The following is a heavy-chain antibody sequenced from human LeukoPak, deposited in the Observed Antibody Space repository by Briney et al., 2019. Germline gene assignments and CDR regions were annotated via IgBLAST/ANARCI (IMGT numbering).Heavy chain of an antibody. J-gene: IGHJ6*03. CDR2: MNPNSGNT. Sequence: ASVKVSCKASGYTFTSYDINWVRQATGQGLEWMGWMNPNSGNTGYARKFQGRVSMTRNTSISTAYMELSSLRSGDTAVYYCARFGRTVAGASVYYYYMDVWGKGTTVTVSS. V-gene: IGHV1-8*01. D-gene: IGHD6-19*01. CDR3: ARFGRTVAGASVYYYYMDV. CDR1: GYTFTSYD.